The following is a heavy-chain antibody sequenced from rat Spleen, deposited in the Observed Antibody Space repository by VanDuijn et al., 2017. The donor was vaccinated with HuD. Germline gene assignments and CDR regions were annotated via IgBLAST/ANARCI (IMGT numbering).Heavy chain of an antibody. CDR3: ASERVAY. D-gene: IGHD1-11*01. Sequence: EVQLVESGGGLVQPGRSLKLSCAASGFTFSDYNMAWVRQAPKKGLEWVATIDYDGTGTYYRDSVKGRFTISRDNAKSTLYLQMDSLRSEDTATYYCASERVAYWGQGTLVTVSS. CDR1: GFTFSDYN. J-gene: IGHJ3*01. V-gene: IGHV5-7*01. CDR2: IDYDGTGT.